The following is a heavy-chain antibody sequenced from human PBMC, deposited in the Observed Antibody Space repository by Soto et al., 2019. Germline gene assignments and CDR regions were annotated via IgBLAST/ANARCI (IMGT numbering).Heavy chain of an antibody. CDR2: IYYSGST. D-gene: IGHD3-22*01. CDR1: GGSISSYY. V-gene: IGHV4-59*01. J-gene: IGHJ4*02. CDR3: ARYYYDSSGYSIGFDY. Sequence: QVQLQESGPGLVKPSETLSLTCTVSGGSISSYYWSWIRQPPGKGLEWIGYIYYSGSTNYNPSLKSRVTISVDTSKNQFSLKLSSVTAADTAVYYCARYYYDSSGYSIGFDYWGQGTLVTVSS.